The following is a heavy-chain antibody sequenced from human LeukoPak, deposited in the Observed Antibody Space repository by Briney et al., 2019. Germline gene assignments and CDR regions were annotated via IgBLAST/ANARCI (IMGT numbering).Heavy chain of an antibody. CDR3: ATDQRYAFDY. V-gene: IGHV3-48*02. J-gene: IGHJ4*02. CDR1: GFSFTDYP. Sequence: GGSLRLSCATSGFSFTDYPMYWVRHAPGKGLEWISNIRTTAEGAKYAYYADSVKGRVTISGDDGKNTLYLHMNSLRDDDTAVYYCATDQRYAFDYWGQGILVTVSS. D-gene: IGHD3-9*01. CDR2: IRTTAEGAKYA.